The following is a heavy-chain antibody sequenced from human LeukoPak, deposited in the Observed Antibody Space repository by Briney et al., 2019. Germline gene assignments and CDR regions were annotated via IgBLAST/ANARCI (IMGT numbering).Heavy chain of an antibody. CDR2: IYTSGTI. CDR1: GDSIRSSY. J-gene: IGHJ6*03. Sequence: SETLSLTCSVYGDSIRSSYWNWVRQSAGQGLEWIGRIYTSGTINYNPPLKSRVTISMDKSKNQFSLKLNSVTAADTAIYYCARDIPHVGYYYYCMDVWGKGTTVTVSS. CDR3: ARDIPHVGYYYYCMDV. V-gene: IGHV4-4*07.